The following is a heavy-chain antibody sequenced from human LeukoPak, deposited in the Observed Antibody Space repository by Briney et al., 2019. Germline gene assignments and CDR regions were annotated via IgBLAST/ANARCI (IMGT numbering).Heavy chain of an antibody. Sequence: ASVKVSCKVSGYTLTELSMHWVRQAPGKGLEWMGGFDPEDGETIYAQKFQGRVTMTEDTSTDTAYMELSSLRSEDTAVYYCARGVDTYDFWSGYYMPYYYYGMDVWGQGTTVTVSS. CDR3: ARGVDTYDFWSGYYMPYYYYGMDV. V-gene: IGHV1-24*01. J-gene: IGHJ6*02. CDR2: FDPEDGET. D-gene: IGHD3-3*01. CDR1: GYTLTELS.